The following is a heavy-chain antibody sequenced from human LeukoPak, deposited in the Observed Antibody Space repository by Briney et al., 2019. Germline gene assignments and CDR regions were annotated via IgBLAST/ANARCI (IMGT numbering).Heavy chain of an antibody. CDR1: GFTFSAYW. CDR3: ARFYGGSALDN. CDR2: INSDGFSI. V-gene: IGHV3-74*01. J-gene: IGHJ3*02. D-gene: IGHD3-16*01. Sequence: GGSLRLSCAASGFTFSAYWMHWVRQAPGKGLVWVSRINSDGFSIAYTDSVKGRFTISRDNAKNTLYLHMNSLRAEDTAVYYCARFYGGSALDNWGQGTMVTVSS.